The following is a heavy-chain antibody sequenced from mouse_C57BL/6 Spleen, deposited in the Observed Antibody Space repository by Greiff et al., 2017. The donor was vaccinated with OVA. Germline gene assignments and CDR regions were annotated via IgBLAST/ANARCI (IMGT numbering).Heavy chain of an antibody. D-gene: IGHD1-1*01. Sequence: VQLQQSGPELVKPGASVKISCKASGYAFSSSWMNWVKQRPGKGLEWIGRIYPGDGDTNYNGKFKGKATLTADKSSSTAYMQLSSLTSEDSAVYFCAREDYYGSRGYWYFDVWGTGTTVTVSS. CDR3: AREDYYGSRGYWYFDV. CDR1: GYAFSSSW. CDR2: IYPGDGDT. J-gene: IGHJ1*03. V-gene: IGHV1-82*01.